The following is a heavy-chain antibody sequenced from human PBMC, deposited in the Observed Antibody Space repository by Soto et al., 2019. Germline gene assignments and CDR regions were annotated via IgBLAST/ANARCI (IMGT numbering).Heavy chain of an antibody. CDR2: IYYSGST. CDR1: GGSISSYY. D-gene: IGHD3-9*01. Sequence: ETLSLTCTVSGGSISSYYWSWIRQPPGKGLEWIGYIYYSGSTNYNPSLKSRVTISVDTSKNQFSLKLSSVTAADTAVYYCASAALYYDILAGYSPGPFDYWGQGTLVTVSS. J-gene: IGHJ4*02. V-gene: IGHV4-59*01. CDR3: ASAALYYDILAGYSPGPFDY.